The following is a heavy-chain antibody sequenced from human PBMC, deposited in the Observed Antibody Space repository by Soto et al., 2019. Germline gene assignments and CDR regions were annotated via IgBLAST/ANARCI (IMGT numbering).Heavy chain of an antibody. CDR1: GGTIRSYD. CDR2: IYYSGST. CDR3: ARAIPAEYYYMDV. Sequence: SETQSPTRTVSGGTIRSYDWSWIRPPPGKGLEWIGYIYYSGSTNYNPSLKSRVTISVDTSKNQFSLKLSSVTAADTAVYYCARAIPAEYYYMDVWGKGTTVTVSS. J-gene: IGHJ6*03. D-gene: IGHD2-2*01. V-gene: IGHV4-59*01.